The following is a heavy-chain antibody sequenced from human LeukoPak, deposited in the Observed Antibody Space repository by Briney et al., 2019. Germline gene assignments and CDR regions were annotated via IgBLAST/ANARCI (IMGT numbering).Heavy chain of an antibody. CDR2: ISGSGGST. Sequence: PGGSLRLSCAASGFTFSSYAMSWVRQAPGKGLEWVSAISGSGGSTYYADSVKGRFTISRGNSKNTLYLQMNSLRAEDTAVYYCAKDEGLDFWSGYYTPGHFDYWGQGTLVTVSS. CDR3: AKDEGLDFWSGYYTPGHFDY. CDR1: GFTFSSYA. J-gene: IGHJ4*02. D-gene: IGHD3-3*01. V-gene: IGHV3-23*01.